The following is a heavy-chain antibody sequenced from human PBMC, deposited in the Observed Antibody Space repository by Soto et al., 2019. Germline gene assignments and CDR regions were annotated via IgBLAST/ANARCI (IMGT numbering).Heavy chain of an antibody. Sequence: GSLRLSCVASVFPFISFSLNWMRQAPGKGLEWVSSIGRVSTYIYYADSVRGRFTVSRDNAKNSVYLQMDGLTAEDSGIYYCARVTAGSGSYQIDLWGQGTLVTVSS. CDR1: VFPFISFS. V-gene: IGHV3-21*01. CDR2: IGRVSTYI. J-gene: IGHJ4*02. CDR3: ARVTAGSGSYQIDL. D-gene: IGHD3-10*01.